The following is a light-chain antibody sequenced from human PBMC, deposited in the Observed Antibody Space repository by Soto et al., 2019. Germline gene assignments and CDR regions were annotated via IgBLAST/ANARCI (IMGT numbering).Light chain of an antibody. CDR1: NIGSKS. CDR3: QVWDSSSDVV. CDR2: YDS. Sequence: SYELTQPPSVSVAPGKTARITCGGNNIGSKSVHWYQQKPGQAPVLVIYYDSDRPSGIPERFSGSNSGNTATLTISRVEAGDEAVYYCQVWDSSSDVVFGGGTQLTVL. V-gene: IGLV3-21*04. J-gene: IGLJ2*01.